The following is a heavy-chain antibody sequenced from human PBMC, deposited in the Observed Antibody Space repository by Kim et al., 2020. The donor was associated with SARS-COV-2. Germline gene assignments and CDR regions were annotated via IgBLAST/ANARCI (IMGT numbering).Heavy chain of an antibody. J-gene: IGHJ4*02. CDR1: GFTFSSYA. V-gene: IGHV3-23*01. D-gene: IGHD2-21*02. Sequence: GGSLRLSCAASGFTFSSYAMSWVRQAPGKGLEWVSAISGSGGSTYYADSVKGRFTISRDNSKNTLYLQMNSLRAEDTAVYYCAKDHTCGGDCYISVHWGQGTLVTVSS. CDR2: ISGSGGST. CDR3: AKDHTCGGDCYISVH.